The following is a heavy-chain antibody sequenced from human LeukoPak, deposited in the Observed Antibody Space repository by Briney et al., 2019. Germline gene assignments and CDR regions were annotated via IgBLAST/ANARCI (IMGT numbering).Heavy chain of an antibody. V-gene: IGHV4-61*01. Sequence: SETLSLTCSVSDGSISRSTHFWAWIRLPPGKGLEWIGYTYDSGFADYNPSLKSRVTISVDTSKSQFSLRLNSVTAADTAVYYCAREWSAFDIWGQGTMVTVSS. CDR3: AREWSAFDI. CDR1: DGSISRSTHF. CDR2: TYDSGFA. D-gene: IGHD2-15*01. J-gene: IGHJ3*02.